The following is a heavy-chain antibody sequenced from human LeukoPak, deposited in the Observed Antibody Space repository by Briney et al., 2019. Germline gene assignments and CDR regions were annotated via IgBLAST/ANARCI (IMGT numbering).Heavy chain of an antibody. D-gene: IGHD3-3*01. CDR3: AKEFITIFGVATLRSGAFDI. V-gene: IGHV3-23*01. J-gene: IGHJ3*02. CDR2: ISGSGGST. CDR1: GVTFSSYA. Sequence: GGSLRLSCAASGVTFSSYAMSWVRQAPGKGLEWVSGISGSGGSTYYADSVKGRFTISRDNSKNTLYLQMNSLRVEDTAVYYCAKEFITIFGVATLRSGAFDIWGQGTMVSVSS.